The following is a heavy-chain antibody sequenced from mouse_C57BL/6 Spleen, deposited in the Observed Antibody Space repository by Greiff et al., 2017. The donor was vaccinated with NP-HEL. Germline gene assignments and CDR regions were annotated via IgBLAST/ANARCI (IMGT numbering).Heavy chain of an antibody. D-gene: IGHD2-5*01. J-gene: IGHJ2*01. Sequence: VQLQQSGPVLVKPGASVKMSCKASGYTFTDYYMNWVKQSHGKSLEWIGVINPYNGGTSYNQKFKGKATLTVDKSSSTAYMELNSLTSEDSAVYYCARGSNYNVFDYWGQGTTLTVAS. CDR3: ARGSNYNVFDY. CDR1: GYTFTDYY. CDR2: INPYNGGT. V-gene: IGHV1-19*01.